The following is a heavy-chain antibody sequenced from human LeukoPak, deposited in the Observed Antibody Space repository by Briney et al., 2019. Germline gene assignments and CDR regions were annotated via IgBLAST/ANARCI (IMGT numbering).Heavy chain of an antibody. Sequence: TSETLSLTCAVYGGSFSGYYWSWIRQPPGKGLEWIGYIYYSGNTNYDPSLKSRVTISVDTSKNQFSLKLRSVTAADTAVYYCARVSYSRSYDYWYFDLWGRGTLVTVSS. J-gene: IGHJ2*01. V-gene: IGHV4-59*01. D-gene: IGHD6-13*01. CDR1: GGSFSGYY. CDR2: IYYSGNT. CDR3: ARVSYSRSYDYWYFDL.